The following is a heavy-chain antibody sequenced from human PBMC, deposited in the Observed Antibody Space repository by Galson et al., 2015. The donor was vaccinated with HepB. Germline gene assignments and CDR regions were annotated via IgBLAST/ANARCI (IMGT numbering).Heavy chain of an antibody. D-gene: IGHD5-18*01. Sequence: SLRLSCAASGFTFSSYGMHWVRQPPGKGLEWVAVIPYDGRNEYYADSVKGRFTISRDNSKNTLYLQMNSLRIEDTAVYYCAKADDSYSYVRYSVLYGVDVGREETTFTVSS. V-gene: IGHV3-30*18. CDR2: IPYDGRNE. CDR1: GFTFSSYG. CDR3: AKADDSYSYVRYSVLYGVDV. J-gene: IGHJ6*04.